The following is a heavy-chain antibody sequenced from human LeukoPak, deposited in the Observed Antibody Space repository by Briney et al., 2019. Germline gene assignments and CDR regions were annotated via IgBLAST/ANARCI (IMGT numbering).Heavy chain of an antibody. J-gene: IGHJ6*02. CDR3: ARTVVVTYYYGMDV. V-gene: IGHV3-30-3*01. CDR2: ISYDGSNK. Sequence: GGALRLSCAASGFTFSSYAMHWVRQAPGKGLGWVAVISYDGSNKYYADSVKGRFTISRDNFKNTLYLQMNSLRAEDTAVYYCARTVVVTYYYGMDVWGQGTTVTVSS. D-gene: IGHD2-21*01. CDR1: GFTFSSYA.